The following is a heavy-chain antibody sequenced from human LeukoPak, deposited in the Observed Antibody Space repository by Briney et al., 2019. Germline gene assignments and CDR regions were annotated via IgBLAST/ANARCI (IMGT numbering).Heavy chain of an antibody. CDR3: ARGRGYYYGSGGYYPPDY. J-gene: IGHJ4*02. D-gene: IGHD3-10*01. Sequence: SETLSLTCAVYGGSFSGYYWSWIRQPPGKGLEWIGEINHSGSTNYNPSLKSRVTISVDTSKNQFSLKLSSVTAADTAVYYCARGRGYYYGSGGYYPPDYWGQGTLVTVSS. CDR2: INHSGST. CDR1: GGSFSGYY. V-gene: IGHV4-34*01.